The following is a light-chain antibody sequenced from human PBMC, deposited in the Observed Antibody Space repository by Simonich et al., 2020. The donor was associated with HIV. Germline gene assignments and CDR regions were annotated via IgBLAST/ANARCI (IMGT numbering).Light chain of an antibody. J-gene: IGLJ3*02. V-gene: IGLV4-69*01. CDR1: SGHSRYA. CDR3: QTWGTGIEV. CDR2: LNSDGSH. Sequence: QLVLTQSPSASASLGASVKLTCTLSSGHSRYAIAWHQQQPETGPRYLMKLNSDGSHGKGDGIPDRFSGSSSGAERYLTISSLQSEDEADYYCQTWGTGIEVFGGGTKLTVL.